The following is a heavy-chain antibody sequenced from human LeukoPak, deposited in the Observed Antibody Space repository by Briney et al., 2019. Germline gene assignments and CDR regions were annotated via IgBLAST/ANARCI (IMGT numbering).Heavy chain of an antibody. D-gene: IGHD3-9*01. CDR3: AKWGDYDVLTGYYVSDY. J-gene: IGHJ4*02. CDR2: ITGSGGNT. V-gene: IGHV3-23*01. Sequence: GGSLRLSCAASGFTFSNYAMSWVRQAPGKGLEWVSAITGSGGNTYYADSVKGRFTISRDNSKNTVSLQMNSLRAEDTAVYYCAKWGDYDVLTGYYVSDYWGQGTLVTVSS. CDR1: GFTFSNYA.